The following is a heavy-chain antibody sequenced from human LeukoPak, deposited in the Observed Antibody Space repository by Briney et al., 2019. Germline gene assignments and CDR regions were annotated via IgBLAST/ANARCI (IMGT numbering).Heavy chain of an antibody. CDR3: AREVVLVVPAASNYYGMDV. CDR2: ISAYNGNT. D-gene: IGHD2-2*01. V-gene: IGHV1-18*01. J-gene: IGHJ6*02. CDR1: GYTFTSYG. Sequence: ASVKVSCKASGYTFTSYGISWVRQAPGQGLEWMGWISAYNGNTNYAQKLQGRVTMTTDTSTSTAYMELRSLRSDDTAVYYCAREVVLVVPAASNYYGMDVWGQGTTVTVSS.